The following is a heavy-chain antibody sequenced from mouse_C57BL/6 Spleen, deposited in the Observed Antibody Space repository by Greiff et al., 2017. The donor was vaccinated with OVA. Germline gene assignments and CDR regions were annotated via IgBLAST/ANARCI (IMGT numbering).Heavy chain of an antibody. D-gene: IGHD2-4*01. Sequence: QVQLQQPGAELVKPGASVKVSCKASGYTFTSYWMHWVKQRPGQGLEWIGMIHPNSGSTNYNEKFKSKATLTVDKSSSTAYMQLSSLTSEDSAVYYCARRDYDRGYYFDYWGQGTTLTVSS. J-gene: IGHJ2*01. CDR2: IHPNSGST. CDR3: ARRDYDRGYYFDY. V-gene: IGHV1-64*01. CDR1: GYTFTSYW.